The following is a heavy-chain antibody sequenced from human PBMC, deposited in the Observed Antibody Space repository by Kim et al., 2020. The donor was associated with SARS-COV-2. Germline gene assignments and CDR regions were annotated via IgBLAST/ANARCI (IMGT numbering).Heavy chain of an antibody. V-gene: IGHV3-74*01. CDR3: ARDLSGAGDY. CDR2: TNEDGSVT. J-gene: IGHJ4*02. CDR1: GFPFRRYW. Sequence: GGSLRLSCGVSGFPFRRYWMHWVRRAPGKGLVWVARTNEDGSVTNYADSVKGRFTISRDNAGNTLYLQMNSLTVEDTAIYYCARDLSGAGDYWGQGTLVTVSS. D-gene: IGHD3-10*01.